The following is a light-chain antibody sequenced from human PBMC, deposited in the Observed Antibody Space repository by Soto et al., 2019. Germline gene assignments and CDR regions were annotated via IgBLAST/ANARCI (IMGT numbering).Light chain of an antibody. CDR2: GVF. Sequence: EIVVTQSPDTLSLSPGERATLSCRASQSVSSSYLAWYQQRPGQPPRLLIYGVFTRADDIPDRFSGSGSGTDFTLTISSLQPEDFAVYYCQHYGYPQWTFGQGTKVDIK. J-gene: IGKJ1*01. V-gene: IGKV3-20*01. CDR1: QSVSSSY. CDR3: QHYGYPQWT.